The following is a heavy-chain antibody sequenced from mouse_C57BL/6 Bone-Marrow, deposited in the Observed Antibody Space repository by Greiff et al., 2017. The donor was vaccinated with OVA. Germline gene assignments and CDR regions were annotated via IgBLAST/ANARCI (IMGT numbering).Heavy chain of an antibody. CDR3: ARGGSSGYGWFAY. J-gene: IGHJ3*01. Sequence: EVQLQESGPELVKPGASVKIPCKASGYTFTDYNMDWVKQSHGKSLEWIGDINPNNGGTIYNQKFKGKATLTVDKSSSTAYMELRSLTSEDTAVYYCARGGSSGYGWFAYWGQVTLVTVSA. CDR1: GYTFTDYN. CDR2: INPNNGGT. V-gene: IGHV1-18*01. D-gene: IGHD3-2*02.